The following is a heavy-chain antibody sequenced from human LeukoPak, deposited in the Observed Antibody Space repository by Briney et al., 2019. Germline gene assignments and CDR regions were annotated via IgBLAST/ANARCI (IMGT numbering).Heavy chain of an antibody. Sequence: GESLKISCKGSGYIFNSYLIGWVRQMPGKGLEWMGIIYPGDSDTRYSPSFQGQVTISADKSISTAYLQWSSLKASDTAMYYCARQPDSSGSPLYWGQGTLVTVSS. CDR1: GYIFNSYL. D-gene: IGHD3-22*01. V-gene: IGHV5-51*01. CDR3: ARQPDSSGSPLY. CDR2: IYPGDSDT. J-gene: IGHJ4*02.